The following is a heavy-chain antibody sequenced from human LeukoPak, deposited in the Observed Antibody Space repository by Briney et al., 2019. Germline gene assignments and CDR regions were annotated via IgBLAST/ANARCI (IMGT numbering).Heavy chain of an antibody. J-gene: IGHJ5*02. D-gene: IGHD6-19*01. CDR3: ARRVAVAGASDWFGP. V-gene: IGHV3-21*01. Sequence: GGSLRLSCAASGFSFSSYSMNWVRQAPGKGLEWVSSITSSSSYIYYADSVKGRFTISRDNANNSLYLQMNSLRAEDTAVYNCARRVAVAGASDWFGPWGQGTLVTVSS. CDR1: GFSFSSYS. CDR2: ITSSSSYI.